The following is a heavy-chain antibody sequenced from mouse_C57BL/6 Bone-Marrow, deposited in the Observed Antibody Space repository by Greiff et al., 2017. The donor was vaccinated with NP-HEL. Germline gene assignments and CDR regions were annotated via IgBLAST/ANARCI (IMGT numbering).Heavy chain of an antibody. J-gene: IGHJ4*01. D-gene: IGHD2-4*01. CDR2: IYPRSGNT. CDR3: ARLYYDYPYYAMDY. CDR1: GYTFTSYG. V-gene: IGHV1-81*01. Sequence: QVQLKESGAELARPGASVKLSCKASGYTFTSYGISWVKQRTGQGLEWIGEIYPRSGNTYYNEKFKGKATLPADKSSSTAYMELRSLTSEDSAVYFCARLYYDYPYYAMDYWGQGTSVTVSS.